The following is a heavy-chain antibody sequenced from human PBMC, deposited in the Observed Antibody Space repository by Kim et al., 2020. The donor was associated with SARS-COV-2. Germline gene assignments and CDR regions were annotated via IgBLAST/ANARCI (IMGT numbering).Heavy chain of an antibody. Sequence: ASVKVSCKASGYTFTSYYMHWVRQAPGQGLEWMGIINPSGGSTSYAQKFQGRVTMTRDTYTSTVYMELSSLRSEDTAVYYCASGQVAGTCIDYWGKGTLVTVSS. D-gene: IGHD6-19*01. CDR3: ASGQVAGTCIDY. CDR1: GYTFTSYY. V-gene: IGHV1-46*01. J-gene: IGHJ4*02. CDR2: INPSGGST.